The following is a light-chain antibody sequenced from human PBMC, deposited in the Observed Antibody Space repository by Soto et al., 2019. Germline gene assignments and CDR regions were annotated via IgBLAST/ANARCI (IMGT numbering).Light chain of an antibody. CDR1: QSPVTSDGNTY. J-gene: IGKJ2*01. CDR3: MQGTRWPYA. Sequence: DVVMTQSPLSLSVIPGQPASISCRSSQSPVTSDGNTYLNWFHQRPGQSPRRLIYKISNRDSGVPDRVIGRGSGTEVTLKISRVEAEDVGIYYCMQGTRWPYAFGQGTTLEI. V-gene: IGKV2-30*01. CDR2: KIS.